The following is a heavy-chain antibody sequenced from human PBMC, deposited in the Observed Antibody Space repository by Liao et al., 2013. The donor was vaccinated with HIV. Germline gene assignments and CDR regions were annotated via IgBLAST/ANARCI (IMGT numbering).Heavy chain of an antibody. J-gene: IGHJ3*02. D-gene: IGHD2-15*01. CDR1: GGSVTSSGYY. Sequence: QVQLQESGPGLVKPSETLSLTCTVSGGSVTSSGYYWGWIRQPPGEGLAWIGSIYNSGSTYYNPSLKSRVTMSLDTSKNQFSLKLSSVTAADTAVYYCARDGDISHAFDIWGQGTMVTVSS. CDR3: ARDGDISHAFDI. V-gene: IGHV4-39*07. CDR2: IYNSGST.